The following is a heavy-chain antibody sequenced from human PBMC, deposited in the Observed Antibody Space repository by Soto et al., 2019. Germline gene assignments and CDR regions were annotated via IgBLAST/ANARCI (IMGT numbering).Heavy chain of an antibody. D-gene: IGHD3-22*01. CDR1: GGSISSGDYY. CDR2: IYYSGST. CDR3: ARGNNKYYYDSSGYYYVDAFDI. J-gene: IGHJ3*02. Sequence: QVQLQESGPGLVKPSQTLSLTCTVSGGSISSGDYYWSWIRQPPGKGLEWIGYIYYSGSTYYNPSRKRRVTISVDTSKNQFSRKLSSVTAADTAVYYCARGNNKYYYDSSGYYYVDAFDIWGQGTMVTVSS. V-gene: IGHV4-30-4*01.